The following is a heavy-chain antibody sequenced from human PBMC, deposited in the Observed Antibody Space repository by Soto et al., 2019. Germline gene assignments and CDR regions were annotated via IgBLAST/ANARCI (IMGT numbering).Heavy chain of an antibody. V-gene: IGHV3-53*01. D-gene: IGHD3-22*01. CDR3: ARNYFDSGGGFDY. CDR1: GFIVSSNY. CDR2: IYRDGST. Sequence: EVQLVESGGGWIQPEGPLRLSCAASGFIVSSNYMSWVRQAPGKGLEWVSVIYRDGSTYYADSVKGRFTISRDNSKNTLYLQMNSLRAEDTAVYYCARNYFDSGGGFDYWGQGTLVTVSS. J-gene: IGHJ4*02.